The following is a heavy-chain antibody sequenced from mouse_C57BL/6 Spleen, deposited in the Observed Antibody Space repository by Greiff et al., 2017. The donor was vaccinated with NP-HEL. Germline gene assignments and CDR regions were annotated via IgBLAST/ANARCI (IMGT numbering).Heavy chain of an antibody. CDR1: GFNIKDYY. J-gene: IGHJ2*01. Sequence: EVKLQESGAELVKPGASVKLSCTASGFNIKDYYMHWVKQRTEQGLEWIGRIDPEDGETKYAPKFQGKATITADTSSNTAYLQLSSLTSEDTAVYYCASLGTTVVGDYYFDYWGQGTTLTVSS. CDR3: ASLGTTVVGDYYFDY. D-gene: IGHD1-1*01. V-gene: IGHV14-2*01. CDR2: IDPEDGET.